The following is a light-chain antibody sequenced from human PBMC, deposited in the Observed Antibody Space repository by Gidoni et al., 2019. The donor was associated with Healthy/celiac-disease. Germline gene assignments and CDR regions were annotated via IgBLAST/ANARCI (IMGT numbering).Light chain of an antibody. CDR2: GAS. J-gene: IGKJ1*01. CDR1: QSVSSN. V-gene: IGKV3-15*01. Sequence: EIVMTQCPATLSVSPGERATLSCRASQSVSSNLAWYQQKPGQAPRLLIYGASTRATGIPARFSGSGSGTGFTLTISSLQSEDFAVYYCQRYNNWPPWTFGEGTKVEIK. CDR3: QRYNNWPPWT.